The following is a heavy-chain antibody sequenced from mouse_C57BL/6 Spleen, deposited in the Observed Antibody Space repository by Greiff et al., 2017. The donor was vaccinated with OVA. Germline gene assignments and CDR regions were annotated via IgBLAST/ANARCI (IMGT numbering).Heavy chain of an antibody. D-gene: IGHD4-1*01. CDR3: ARSITGTWFAY. J-gene: IGHJ3*01. V-gene: IGHV1-80*01. CDR2: IYPGDGDP. CDR1: GYAFSSYW. Sequence: VKLMESGAELVKPGASVKISCKASGYAFSSYWMNWVKQRPGKGLEWIGQIYPGDGDPNYNGKFKGKATLTADKSSSTAYMQLSSLTSEDSAVYFCARSITGTWFAYWGQGTLVTVSA.